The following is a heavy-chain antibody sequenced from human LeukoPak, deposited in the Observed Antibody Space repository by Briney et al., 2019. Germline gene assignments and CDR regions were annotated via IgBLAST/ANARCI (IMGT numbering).Heavy chain of an antibody. J-gene: IGHJ4*02. D-gene: IGHD1-26*01. CDR2: IYSGGST. CDR3: ARGWDSGRNPDY. Sequence: GGSLRLSCAASGFTVSSNYMSWVRQAPGEGLEWVSVIYSGGSTYYADSVKGRFTISRDNSKNTLYLQMNSLRAEDTAVYYCARGWDSGRNPDYWGQGTLVTVSS. CDR1: GFTVSSNY. V-gene: IGHV3-53*01.